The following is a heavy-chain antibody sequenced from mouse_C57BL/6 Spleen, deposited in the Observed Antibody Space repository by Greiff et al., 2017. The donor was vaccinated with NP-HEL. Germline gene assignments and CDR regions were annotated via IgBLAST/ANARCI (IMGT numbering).Heavy chain of an antibody. V-gene: IGHV3-6*01. CDR2: ISYDGSN. CDR3: AREDDYPYDY. Sequence: EVKLQESGPGLVKPSQSLSLTCSVTGYSITSGYYWNWIRQFPGNKLEWMGYISYDGSNNYNPSLKNRISITRDTSKNQCFLKLNSVTTDATATYYCAREDDYPYDYWGQGTTLTVSS. J-gene: IGHJ2*01. D-gene: IGHD2-4*01. CDR1: GYSITSGYY.